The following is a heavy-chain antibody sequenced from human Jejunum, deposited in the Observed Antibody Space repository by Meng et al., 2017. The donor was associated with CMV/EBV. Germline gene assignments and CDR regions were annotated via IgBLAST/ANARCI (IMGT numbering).Heavy chain of an antibody. V-gene: IGHV4-61*08. CDR2: IYYSGNT. Sequence: SGAAVNSGGYYWSWSRQPPGKGLEWIGYIYYSGNTNYNPSLKSRVAISADPPRHQISLKLSSVTAADTAVYYCARGAPYYGDYVTHWGPGALVTVSS. D-gene: IGHD2-21*01. J-gene: IGHJ4*02. CDR1: GAAVNSGGYY. CDR3: ARGAPYYGDYVTH.